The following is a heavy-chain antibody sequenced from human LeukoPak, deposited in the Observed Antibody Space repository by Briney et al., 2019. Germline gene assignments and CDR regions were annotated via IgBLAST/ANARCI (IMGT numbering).Heavy chain of an antibody. CDR2: ISWNSGNI. Sequence: PGRSLRLSCTGSGFTFEEYATHWVRQVPGRGLEWVSGISWNSGNIAYADSVRGRFTISRDNAKNSLHLQMNSLRVEDMALYYCAKDIGTGTYYFEGFDYWGQGTLVTVSS. D-gene: IGHD1-26*01. CDR1: GFTFEEYA. J-gene: IGHJ4*02. V-gene: IGHV3-9*03. CDR3: AKDIGTGTYYFEGFDY.